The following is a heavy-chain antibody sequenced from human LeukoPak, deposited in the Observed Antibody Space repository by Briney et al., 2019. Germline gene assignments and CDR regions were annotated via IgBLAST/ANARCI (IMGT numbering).Heavy chain of an antibody. D-gene: IGHD2-15*01. Sequence: GRSLRLSCVASGFTFSSYGIHWVRQAPGKGLEWVAVISYDGSNKYYADSVKGRFTISRDNSKNTLYLQMNSLRAEDTALYYCARDKLRASAATGTDYWGQGTLVTVSS. J-gene: IGHJ4*02. V-gene: IGHV3-30*03. CDR1: GFTFSSYG. CDR3: ARDKLRASAATGTDY. CDR2: ISYDGSNK.